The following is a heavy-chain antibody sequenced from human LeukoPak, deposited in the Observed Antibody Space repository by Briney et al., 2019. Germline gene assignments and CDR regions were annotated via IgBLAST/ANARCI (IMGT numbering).Heavy chain of an antibody. CDR1: GFTFSNHG. J-gene: IGHJ4*02. V-gene: IGHV3-30*02. D-gene: IGHD6-13*01. CDR3: AKGGRADSSSVDY. CDR2: IRYDGSNK. Sequence: GGSLRLSCAASGFTFSNHGMHWVRQAPGKGLEWVAFIRYDGSNKYHADSVEGRFTISRDNSKNTLYLQVNSLRAEDTAVYYCAKGGRADSSSVDYWGQGTLVTVSS.